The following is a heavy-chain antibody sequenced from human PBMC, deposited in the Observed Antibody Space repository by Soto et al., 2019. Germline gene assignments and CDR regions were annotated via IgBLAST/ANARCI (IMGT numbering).Heavy chain of an antibody. V-gene: IGHV3-33*01. CDR3: ARKGLTVTAGFDY. CDR1: GFTFSTYG. Sequence: QVQLVESGGGVVQPGRSLRLSCAASGFTFSTYGMHWVRQAPGKGLEWVAVIWYDGTNKYYADSVKGRFTISRDNSKNTLYLQMNSLRAEDTAVYYCARKGLTVTAGFDYWGQGTLVTVSS. J-gene: IGHJ4*02. D-gene: IGHD4-17*01. CDR2: IWYDGTNK.